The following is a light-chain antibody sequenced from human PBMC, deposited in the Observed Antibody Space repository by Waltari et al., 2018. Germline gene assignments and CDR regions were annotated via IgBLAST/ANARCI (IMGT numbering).Light chain of an antibody. CDR1: SPPVPNY. CDR2: EIT. CDR3: SSFTNSNTWV. Sequence: QSVLTQPPSASRAPGQAVSISCSGGSPPVPNYVLWYQQFPRTAPQLLSSEITSRPSGVPDRFSGSRSGNTASPTISGLQAEDEADYYCSSFTNSNTWVFGGGTKLTVL. J-gene: IGLJ3*02. V-gene: IGLV2-18*02.